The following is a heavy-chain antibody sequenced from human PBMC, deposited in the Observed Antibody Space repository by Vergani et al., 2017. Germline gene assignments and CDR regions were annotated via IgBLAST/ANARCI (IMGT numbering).Heavy chain of an antibody. D-gene: IGHD6-13*01. CDR3: ARHKEQLVPGNYYYYYYMDV. Sequence: QLQLQESDPGLVKPSETLSLSCTVSGGSLRSTFYYWGWIRHPPGKGLEWIGTIYYRGSPSYNPSLKSRFTISVDTSKNQFSLKLNSVTAADTAVYYCARHKEQLVPGNYYYYYYMDVWGKGTTVTVSS. CDR2: IYYRGSP. J-gene: IGHJ6*03. V-gene: IGHV4-39*01. CDR1: GGSLRSTFYY.